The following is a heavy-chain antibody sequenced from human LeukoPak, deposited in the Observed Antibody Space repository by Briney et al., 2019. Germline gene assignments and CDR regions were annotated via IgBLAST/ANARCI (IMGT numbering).Heavy chain of an antibody. CDR1: GFLFRTYW. CDR3: ARGANPDDF. CDR2: IKTDGSEQ. V-gene: IGHV3-7*01. J-gene: IGHJ4*02. Sequence: GGSLRLSCAASGFLFRTYWMTWVRQAPGKGLEWVANIKTDGSEQHYLDSVKGRFHISRDNANNSLSLQMNSLAAEDTAVYSCARGANPDDFWGQGTLVTVSS.